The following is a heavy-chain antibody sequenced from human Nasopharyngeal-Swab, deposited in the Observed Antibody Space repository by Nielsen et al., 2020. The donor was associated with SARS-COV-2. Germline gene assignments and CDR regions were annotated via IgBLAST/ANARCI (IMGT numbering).Heavy chain of an antibody. CDR1: GYSFTSYW. CDR2: IYPGDSDT. Sequence: GESLKISWHGSGYSFTSYWSGWGRQMPGKGLEWMGIIYPGDSDTRYSPSFQGQVTISADKSISTAYLQWSSLKASDTDMYYCAIAVRGVNQFAYWGQGTLVTVSS. CDR3: AIAVRGVNQFAY. D-gene: IGHD3-10*01. V-gene: IGHV5-51*01. J-gene: IGHJ4*02.